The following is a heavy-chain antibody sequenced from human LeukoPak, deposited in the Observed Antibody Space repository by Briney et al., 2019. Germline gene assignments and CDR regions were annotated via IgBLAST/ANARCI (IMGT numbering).Heavy chain of an antibody. D-gene: IGHD6-13*01. CDR3: ARGIAAAGPDY. J-gene: IGHJ4*02. V-gene: IGHV3-21*01. CDR2: ISSSSSYI. Sequence: GGCLRLSCAASGFTFSSYSMNWVRQAPGKGLEWVSSISSSSSYIYYADSVKGRFTISRDNAKNSLYLQMNSLRAEDTAVYYCARGIAAAGPDYWGQGTLVTVSS. CDR1: GFTFSSYS.